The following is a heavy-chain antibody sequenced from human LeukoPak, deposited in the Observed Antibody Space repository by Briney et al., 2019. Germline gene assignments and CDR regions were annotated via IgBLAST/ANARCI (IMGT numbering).Heavy chain of an antibody. CDR1: DGSINGYY. V-gene: IGHV4-59*08. CDR3: ARHPPITAGAFRI. D-gene: IGHD3-10*01. CDR2: IYSSGTT. Sequence: KPSENLSLTCTVSDGSINGYYWSWIRQPPGKRLEWIAFIYSSGTTNYNPSFMSRVTLSVDTSKNQLSLNLNSVTAADTAVYYCARHPPITAGAFRIWGQGTMVTVSS. J-gene: IGHJ3*02.